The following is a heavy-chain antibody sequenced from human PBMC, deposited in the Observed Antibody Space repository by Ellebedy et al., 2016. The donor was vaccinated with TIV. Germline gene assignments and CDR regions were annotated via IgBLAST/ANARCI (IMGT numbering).Heavy chain of an antibody. CDR3: ARTLSGGSGWSPVDY. D-gene: IGHD6-19*01. J-gene: IGHJ4*02. V-gene: IGHV3-21*01. CDR2: ISSSSSYI. CDR1: GFTFSSYS. Sequence: GESLKISXAASGFTFSSYSMNWVRQAPGKGLEWVSSISSSSSYIYYADSVKGRFTISRDNAKISLYLQMNSLRAEDTAIYYCARTLSGGSGWSPVDYWGQGTLVTVSS.